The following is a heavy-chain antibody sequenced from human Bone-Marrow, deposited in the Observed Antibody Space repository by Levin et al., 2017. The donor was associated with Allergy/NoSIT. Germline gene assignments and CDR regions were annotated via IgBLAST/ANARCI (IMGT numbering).Heavy chain of an antibody. Sequence: GGSLRLSCAASGFTFSSYWMHWVRQAPGKGLVWVSRINSDGSSTSYADSVKGRFTISRDNAKNTLYLQMNSLRAEDTAVYYCARGARYYYDSSGGWYYYGMDVWGQGTTVTVSS. J-gene: IGHJ6*02. CDR2: INSDGSST. CDR3: ARGARYYYDSSGGWYYYGMDV. V-gene: IGHV3-74*01. D-gene: IGHD3-22*01. CDR1: GFTFSSYW.